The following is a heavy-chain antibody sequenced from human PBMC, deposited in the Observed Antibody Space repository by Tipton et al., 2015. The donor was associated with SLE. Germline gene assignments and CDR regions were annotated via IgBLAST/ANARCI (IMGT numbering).Heavy chain of an antibody. V-gene: IGHV4-59*01. J-gene: IGHJ4*02. D-gene: IGHD1-26*01. CDR2: IYYSGST. CDR3: ARDPGGSYLDN. Sequence: TLSLTCTVSGGSISSYYWSWIRQPPGRGLEWIGYIYYSGSTYYNPSLKSRVTISVDTSKNQFSLKLSSVTAADTAVYYCARDPGGSYLDNWGQGTLVTVSS. CDR1: GGSISSYY.